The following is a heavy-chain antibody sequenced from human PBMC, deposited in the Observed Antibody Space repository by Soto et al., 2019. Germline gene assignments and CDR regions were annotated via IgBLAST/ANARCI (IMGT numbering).Heavy chain of an antibody. Sequence: GGSLTLACAASGFTFSSWGMHCFRQAPGKGLEWVAVIWYDGSNKYYADSVKGRFTISRDNSKNTLYLQMNSLRAEDTAVYYCAREVRFLYYFDSWGQGTLVTVSS. CDR3: AREVRFLYYFDS. J-gene: IGHJ4*02. V-gene: IGHV3-33*01. CDR1: GFTFSSWG. CDR2: IWYDGSNK. D-gene: IGHD3-10*01.